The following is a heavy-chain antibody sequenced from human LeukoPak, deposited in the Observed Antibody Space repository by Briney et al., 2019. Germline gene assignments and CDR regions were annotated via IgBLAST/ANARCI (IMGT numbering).Heavy chain of an antibody. CDR2: IRYDGSHK. CDR3: AKDPRWLQFTYFDY. Sequence: GSLRLSCAASGFTFSRYWMTLVRQAPGKGPEWVAFIRYDGSHKYYADSVKGRFTISRDNSKNTLYLQMNSLRAEDTAVYYCAKDPRWLQFTYFDYWGQGTLVTVSS. D-gene: IGHD5-24*01. V-gene: IGHV3-30*02. CDR1: GFTFSRYW. J-gene: IGHJ4*02.